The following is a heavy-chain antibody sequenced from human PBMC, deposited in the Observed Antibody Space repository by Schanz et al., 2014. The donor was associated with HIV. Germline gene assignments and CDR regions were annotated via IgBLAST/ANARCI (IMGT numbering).Heavy chain of an antibody. J-gene: IGHJ4*02. CDR3: ARETIQLCPDY. V-gene: IGHV3-11*01. CDR2: ISSTGNTI. D-gene: IGHD5-18*01. Sequence: QVQLVESGGGLVKPGGSLRLSCAASGFSFSDTYMTWIRQAPGKGLEWVSYISSTGNTIYYVDSVKGRFTISRDNAKNSLYLQINSLRAEDTAVYYCARETIQLCPDYWGQGTLVTVSS. CDR1: GFSFSDTY.